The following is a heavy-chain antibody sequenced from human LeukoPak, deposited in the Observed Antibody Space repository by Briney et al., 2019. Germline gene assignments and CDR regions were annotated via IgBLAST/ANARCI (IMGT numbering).Heavy chain of an antibody. D-gene: IGHD4-17*01. V-gene: IGHV4-61*02. CDR2: IYTSGST. CDR1: GGSISSGSYY. CDR3: AREEAVTTHFDY. Sequence: PSETLSLTCTVSGGSISSGSYYWSWIRQPAGKGLEWIGRIYTSGSTNYNPSLKSRVTISVDRSKNQFSLKLSSVTAADTAVYYCAREEAVTTHFDYWGQGTLVTVSS. J-gene: IGHJ4*02.